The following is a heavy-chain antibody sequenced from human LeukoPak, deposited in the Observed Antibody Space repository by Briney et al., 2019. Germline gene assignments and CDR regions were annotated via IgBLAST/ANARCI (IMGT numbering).Heavy chain of an antibody. V-gene: IGHV4-59*12. J-gene: IGHJ5*02. CDR2: IYYSGST. CDR1: GGFISGYY. D-gene: IGHD6-19*01. Sequence: PSETLSLTCTVSGGFISGYYWSWIRQPPGKGLEWIGYIYYSGSTNYNPSLKSRVTISVDTSKNQFSLKLSSVTAADTAVYYCARGGPISSGWRKRGNWFDPWGQGTLVTVSS. CDR3: ARGGPISSGWRKRGNWFDP.